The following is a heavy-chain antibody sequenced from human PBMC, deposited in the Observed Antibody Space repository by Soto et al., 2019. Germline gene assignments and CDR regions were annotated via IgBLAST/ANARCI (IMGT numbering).Heavy chain of an antibody. CDR3: AREGQFATNANQLIEV. D-gene: IGHD1-1*01. CDR1: GYAFSDNG. Sequence: ASVRVSCKASGYAFSDNGVSWVRQAPGQGLEWMGWISTYTGKTKYAQKFQDRVTLTTDTYTSTAYMDLRSLRPDDTAVYYCAREGQFATNANQLIEVWGQGTTVNVS. V-gene: IGHV1-18*04. CDR2: ISTYTGKT. J-gene: IGHJ6*01.